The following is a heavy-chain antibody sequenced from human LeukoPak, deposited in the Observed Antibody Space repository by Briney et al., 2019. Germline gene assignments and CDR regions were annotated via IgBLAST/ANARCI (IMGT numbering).Heavy chain of an antibody. V-gene: IGHV4-34*01. J-gene: IGHJ4*02. CDR2: INHSGST. Sequence: PSETLSLTCAVYGGSFSGYYWSWIRQPPGKGLEWIGEINHSGSTNYNPSLKSRVTISVDTSKNQFSLKLSSVTAADTAVYYCAREGRRKLRFLEWSDRYYFDYWGQGTLVTVSS. CDR1: GGSFSGYY. CDR3: AREGRRKLRFLEWSDRYYFDY. D-gene: IGHD3-3*01.